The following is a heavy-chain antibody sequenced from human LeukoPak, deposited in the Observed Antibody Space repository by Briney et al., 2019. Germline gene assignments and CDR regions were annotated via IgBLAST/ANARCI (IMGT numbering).Heavy chain of an antibody. D-gene: IGHD2-2*01. CDR1: GYTFTNFG. V-gene: IGHV1-18*01. CDR3: ARRLKLGSSASWRWFGP. J-gene: IGHJ5*02. CDR2: IRGDGSFG. Sequence: ASVKVSCKASGYTFTNFGISWMRRAPGQGLEWMGWIRGDGSFGDYTEKFQGRVTMTTNTSTNTVSMELRSLRPDDTAIYYCARRLKLGSSASWRWFGPWGQGTLVTVYS.